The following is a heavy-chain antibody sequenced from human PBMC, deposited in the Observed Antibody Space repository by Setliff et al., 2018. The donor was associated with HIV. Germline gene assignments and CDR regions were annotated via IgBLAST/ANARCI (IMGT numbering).Heavy chain of an antibody. Sequence: GGSLRLSCAASGFASSGFAFSHYWMHWVRQAPGKGLVWVPRITNDVSATTYADFVKGRFTISRDNAKNMVYLQMNSLRVEDTAIYYCTTGPYNGYSYWGQGTLVTVTS. D-gene: IGHD5-12*01. CDR3: TTGPYNGYSY. J-gene: IGHJ4*02. CDR1: GFAFSHYW. V-gene: IGHV3-74*01. CDR2: ITNDVSAT.